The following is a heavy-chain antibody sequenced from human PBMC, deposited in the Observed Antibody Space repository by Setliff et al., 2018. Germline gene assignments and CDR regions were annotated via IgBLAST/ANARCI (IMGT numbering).Heavy chain of an antibody. CDR1: GGSISSGNYY. Sequence: PSETLSLTCRVSGGSISSGNYYWGLIRQPPGKGLEWVATIXYXXXXXXXXXXXXXXXISVDAPDNQFSVKLSSVTAADTAVYYCARHKSNGSGSYPSLYMDVWGKGIMVTVSS. CDR2: IXYXXXX. J-gene: IGHJ6*03. D-gene: IGHD3-10*01. CDR3: ARHKSNGSGSYPSLYMDV. V-gene: IGHV4-39*01.